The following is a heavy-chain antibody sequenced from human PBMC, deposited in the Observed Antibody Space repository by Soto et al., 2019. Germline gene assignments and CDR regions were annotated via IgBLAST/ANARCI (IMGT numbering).Heavy chain of an antibody. CDR2: IYYSGIN. V-gene: IGHV4-39*01. CDR1: GGCMSSSSYD. J-gene: IGHJ5*02. D-gene: IGHD1-7*01. Sequence: EPLPLTWTVAGGCMSSSSYDWGWIRQPPGKGQEWIGSIYYSGINYYNPSLKSRVTISVDTSKKQFSLNLRSVTAADTAVYYCARLRGPYNWNYVDPGGQGTLGTVSS. CDR3: ARLRGPYNWNYVDP.